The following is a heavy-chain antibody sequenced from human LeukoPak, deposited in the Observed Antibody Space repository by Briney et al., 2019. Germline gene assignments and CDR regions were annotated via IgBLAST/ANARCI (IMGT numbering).Heavy chain of an antibody. Sequence: PGGSLRLSCAASGLTFSSHWMNWVRQAPGKGLEWVSSISSSSSYIYYADSVKGRFTISRDNAKNSLYLQMNSLRAEDTAVYYCARDREGFDPWGQGTLVTVSS. CDR2: ISSSSSYI. V-gene: IGHV3-21*01. J-gene: IGHJ5*02. CDR3: ARDREGFDP. CDR1: GLTFSSHW.